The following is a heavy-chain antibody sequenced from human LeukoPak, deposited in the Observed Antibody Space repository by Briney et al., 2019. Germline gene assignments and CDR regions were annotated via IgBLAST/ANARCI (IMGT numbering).Heavy chain of an antibody. V-gene: IGHV3-11*05. CDR1: TFTFTDYY. CDR3: ARARYQHYALVDY. J-gene: IGHJ4*02. D-gene: IGHD3-9*01. Sequence: GGSLRLSCAASTFTFTDYYIRCNRQAPGKGLEWVSHISGSGTFTNYADSVKGRFTVSRDNAGNSLHLQMNSLTAEDSAVYYCARARYQHYALVDYWGQGTLATVSS. CDR2: ISGSGTFT.